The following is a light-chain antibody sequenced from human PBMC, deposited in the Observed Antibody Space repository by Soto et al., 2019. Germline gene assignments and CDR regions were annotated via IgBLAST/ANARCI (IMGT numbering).Light chain of an antibody. J-gene: IGKJ4*01. CDR2: AAS. CDR1: QAIYNY. CDR3: QKFSAAPT. Sequence: DIQMTQSPSSLSASVGDRVTITCRASQAIYNYLAWYQQKPGKVPTLLISAASTLQSGVPSRFSGSGSGTDFTPTISSRQPEDVATYYCQKFSAAPTFGGGTKVEI. V-gene: IGKV1-27*01.